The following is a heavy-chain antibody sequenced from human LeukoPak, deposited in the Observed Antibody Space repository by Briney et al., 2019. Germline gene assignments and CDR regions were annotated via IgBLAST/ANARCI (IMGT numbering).Heavy chain of an antibody. Sequence: SVKVSCKASGGTFSSYAISWVRQAPGQGLEWMGGIIPIFGTANHAQKFQGRVTITADKSTSTAYMELSSLRSEDTAVYYCARERGVGYVWGSYRYFDYWGQGTLVTVSS. CDR1: GGTFSSYA. D-gene: IGHD3-16*02. V-gene: IGHV1-69*06. CDR2: IIPIFGTA. J-gene: IGHJ4*02. CDR3: ARERGVGYVWGSYRYFDY.